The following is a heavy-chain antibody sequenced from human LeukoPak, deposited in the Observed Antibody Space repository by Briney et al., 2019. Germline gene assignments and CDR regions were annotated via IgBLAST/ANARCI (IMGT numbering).Heavy chain of an antibody. CDR2: INSGSSHI. J-gene: IGHJ1*01. D-gene: IGHD6-19*01. CDR3: AKARGGAVAEYFQH. Sequence: GSLRLSCAVSGFTFSSYSMNWVRQAPGKGLEWVSSINSGSSHIYYADSVKGRFTISRDNSKNTLYLQMNSLRAEDTAVYYCAKARGGAVAEYFQHWGQGTLVTVSS. CDR1: GFTFSSYS. V-gene: IGHV3-21*04.